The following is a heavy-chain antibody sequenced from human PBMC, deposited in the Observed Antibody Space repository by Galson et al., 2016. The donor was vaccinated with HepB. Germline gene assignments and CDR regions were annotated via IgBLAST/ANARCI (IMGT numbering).Heavy chain of an antibody. CDR1: GFSLTTNGVG. Sequence: PALVKPTQTLTLTCTFSGFSLTTNGVGVGWIRQSPGKALEWLALIYWDDDKRYSPSLKTRLIITKDTPKNQVVLTMTNMDPVDTATYYCAHRRGSGSPWAYGAFDIWGQGTMVTVSS. CDR3: AHRRGSGSPWAYGAFDI. V-gene: IGHV2-5*02. J-gene: IGHJ3*02. CDR2: IYWDDDK. D-gene: IGHD1-26*01.